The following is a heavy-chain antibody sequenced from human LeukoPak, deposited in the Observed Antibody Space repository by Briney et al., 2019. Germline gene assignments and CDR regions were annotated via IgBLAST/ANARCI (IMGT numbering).Heavy chain of an antibody. D-gene: IGHD2-15*01. CDR1: GFAFSSYD. J-gene: IGHJ4*02. V-gene: IGHV3-13*04. CDR2: IGIAADT. Sequence: PGGSLRLSCAASGFAFSSYDMHWVRQATGKGLEWVSGIGIAADTYYAGSVKGRFTISRDNVKNSLYLQMNSLRAGDTAVYYCVRAVYCSGGSCTLLPPLWGQGALVTVSS. CDR3: VRAVYCSGGSCTLLPPL.